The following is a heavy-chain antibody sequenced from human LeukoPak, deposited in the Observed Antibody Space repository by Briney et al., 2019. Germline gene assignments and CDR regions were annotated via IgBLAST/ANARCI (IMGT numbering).Heavy chain of an antibody. J-gene: IGHJ3*02. CDR2: ISHSGST. Sequence: SETLSLTCTVSGGSISRYYWSWIRQPPGKGLEWIAYISHSGSTNYSPSLKSRVTISVDTSKNQFSLKLSSVTAADTAVYYCARSEEYDFWSVYIGPPQWAFAIWGQGTMVTVSS. CDR1: GGSISRYY. V-gene: IGHV4-59*08. CDR3: ARSEEYDFWSVYIGPPQWAFAI. D-gene: IGHD3-3*01.